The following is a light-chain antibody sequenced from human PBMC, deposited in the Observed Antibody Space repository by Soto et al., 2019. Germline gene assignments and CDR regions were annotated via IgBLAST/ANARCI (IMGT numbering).Light chain of an antibody. Sequence: EIVMTQSPATVSVSPGERATLSGRASQNVNSNLSWYQQKPGQPPRLLIYGAYTRATGVPARFSGSGSGTDFTLTISRLEPEDFATYYCQEHNSYIPTFGAGTKVDIK. J-gene: IGKJ4*02. CDR2: GAY. V-gene: IGKV3-15*01. CDR3: QEHNSYIPT. CDR1: QNVNSN.